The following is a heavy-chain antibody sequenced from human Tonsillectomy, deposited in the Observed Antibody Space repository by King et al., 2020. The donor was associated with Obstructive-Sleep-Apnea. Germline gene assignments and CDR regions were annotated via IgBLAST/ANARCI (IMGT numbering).Heavy chain of an antibody. CDR2: IGGSGSST. Sequence: VQLVESGGGLVQPGGSLRLSCAAAGFTFSSYAISWVRQAPGKGLEWGSAIGGSGSSTYFADSVKGRFTISSDNSKNTLYLQMNSLRAEDTALYYCAKEQSTVGGNGAFDIWGQGTMVTVSS. V-gene: IGHV3-23*04. CDR3: AKEQSTVGGNGAFDI. J-gene: IGHJ3*02. CDR1: GFTFSSYA. D-gene: IGHD6-19*01.